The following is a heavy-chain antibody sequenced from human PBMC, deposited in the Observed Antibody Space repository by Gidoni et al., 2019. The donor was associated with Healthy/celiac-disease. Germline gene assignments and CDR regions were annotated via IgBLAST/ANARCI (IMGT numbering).Heavy chain of an antibody. V-gene: IGHV1-3*01. J-gene: IGHJ6*02. CDR1: GSTFTSYA. Sequence: QVQLVQSGAEVKKPGASVTVSCKASGSTFTSYAMHWLRQAPGQRLEWMGWINAGNGNTKYSQKFQGRVTITRDTSASTAYMELSSLRSEDTAVYYCARGFIPGLDCSSTSCYQDYYYGMDVWGQGTTVTVSS. D-gene: IGHD2-2*01. CDR2: INAGNGNT. CDR3: ARGFIPGLDCSSTSCYQDYYYGMDV.